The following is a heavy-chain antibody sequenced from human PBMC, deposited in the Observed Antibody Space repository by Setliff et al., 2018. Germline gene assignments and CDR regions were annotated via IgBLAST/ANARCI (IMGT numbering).Heavy chain of an antibody. V-gene: IGHV1-69*05. J-gene: IGHJ6*03. D-gene: IGHD2-21*02. CDR3: ARESVVVVTTTNYYYYIDV. CDR2: IIPIFGTT. Sequence: SVKVSCKASGGAFSNYGITWVRQAPGQGLEWMGGIIPIFGTTTYAQKFLSRATITTDESSSTGYMELSSLRSEDTAVYFCARESVVVVTTTNYYYYIDVWGEGTTVTVSS. CDR1: GGAFSNYG.